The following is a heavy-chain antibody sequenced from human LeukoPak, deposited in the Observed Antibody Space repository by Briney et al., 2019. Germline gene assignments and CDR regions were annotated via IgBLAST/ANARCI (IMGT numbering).Heavy chain of an antibody. CDR3: ASGGYSGSYYTPPDY. CDR1: GYSISGGSYY. Sequence: SETLSLTCAVSGYSISGGSYYWSWIRQPAGKGLEWIGRIYTSGSTNYSPSLKSRVTISVDTSKNQFSLKVTSVTAADAAVYYCASGGYSGSYYTPPDYWGQGTLVTVSS. CDR2: IYTSGST. J-gene: IGHJ4*02. D-gene: IGHD1-26*01. V-gene: IGHV4-61*02.